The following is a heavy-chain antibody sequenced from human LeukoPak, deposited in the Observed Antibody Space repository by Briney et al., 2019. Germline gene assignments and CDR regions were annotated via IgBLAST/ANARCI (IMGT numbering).Heavy chain of an antibody. CDR1: GFTFSSYS. V-gene: IGHV3-21*01. CDR3: AQTGYSYGYVKSAYYYMDV. Sequence: PGGSLRLSCAASGFTFSSYSMNWVRQAPGKGLEWVSSISSSSSYIYYADSVKGRFTISRDNAKNSPYLQMNSLRAEDTAVYYCAQTGYSYGYVKSAYYYMDVWGKGTTVTVSS. D-gene: IGHD5-18*01. CDR2: ISSSSSYI. J-gene: IGHJ6*03.